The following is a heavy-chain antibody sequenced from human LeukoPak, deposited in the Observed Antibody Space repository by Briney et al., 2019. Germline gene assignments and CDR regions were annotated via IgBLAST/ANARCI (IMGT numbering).Heavy chain of an antibody. Sequence: ASVTVSCKASGYTFTGYYMHWVRQAPGQGLEWMGWINPNSGGTNYAQKFQGRVTMTRDTSISTAYMELSRLRSDDTAVYYCARAPRRYCSSTSCFDYWGQGTLVTVSS. V-gene: IGHV1-2*02. J-gene: IGHJ4*02. CDR2: INPNSGGT. CDR1: GYTFTGYY. D-gene: IGHD2-2*01. CDR3: ARAPRRYCSSTSCFDY.